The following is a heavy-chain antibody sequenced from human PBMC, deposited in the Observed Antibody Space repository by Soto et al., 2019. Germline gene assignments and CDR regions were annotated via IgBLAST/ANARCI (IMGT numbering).Heavy chain of an antibody. CDR3: AKDLPMDSSGYYFDY. Sequence: PGGSLRLSCAAYGFTVSSNYMSWVRQAPGKGLEWVSVIYSRGNTYYADSVKGRFTISRDNSKNTLYLQMNSLRAEDTAVYYCAKDLPMDSSGYYFDYWGQGTLVTVSS. J-gene: IGHJ4*02. V-gene: IGHV3-53*01. CDR1: GFTVSSNY. D-gene: IGHD3-22*01. CDR2: IYSRGNT.